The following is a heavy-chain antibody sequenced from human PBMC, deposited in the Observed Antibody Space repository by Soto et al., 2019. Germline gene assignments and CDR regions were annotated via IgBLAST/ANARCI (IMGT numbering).Heavy chain of an antibody. CDR2: IKGDGSEI. J-gene: IGHJ4*02. CDR3: ATIDYSTSWYLDY. D-gene: IGHD6-13*01. Sequence: GGSLRLSCAAPGFTFSNYWMSWVRQAPGKGLEWVANIKGDGSEIYYVDSVKGRFTISRDNAKNSLFLQMNSLRAEDTAVYYCATIDYSTSWYLDYWGQGALVTVSS. V-gene: IGHV3-7*05. CDR1: GFTFSNYW.